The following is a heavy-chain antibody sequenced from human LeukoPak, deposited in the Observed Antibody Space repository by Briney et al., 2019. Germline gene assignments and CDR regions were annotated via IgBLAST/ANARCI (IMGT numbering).Heavy chain of an antibody. CDR1: GYTFTSYG. CDR3: ARDKGYSSSWYWTLDGFSGYFDY. Sequence: ASVKVSCKASGYTFTSYGISWVRQAPGQGLEWMGWISAYNGNTNYAQKLQGRVTMTTDTSTSTAYMELRSLRSDDTAVYYCARDKGYSSSWYWTLDGFSGYFDYWGQGTLVTVSS. CDR2: ISAYNGNT. D-gene: IGHD6-13*01. V-gene: IGHV1-18*01. J-gene: IGHJ4*02.